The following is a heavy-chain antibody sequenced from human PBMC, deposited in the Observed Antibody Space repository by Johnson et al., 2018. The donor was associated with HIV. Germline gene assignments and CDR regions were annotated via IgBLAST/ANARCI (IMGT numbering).Heavy chain of an antibody. Sequence: VQLVESGGGLVRPGGSLRLSCAASGFTFSDYYMTWIRQAPGKGLAWVAVISYDGSNKYYADSVKGRFTISRDNSKNTLYLQMNSLRAEDTAVYYCARPDYGDRGGVFDVWGQGTLVTVSS. V-gene: IGHV3-30-3*01. D-gene: IGHD4-17*01. CDR3: ARPDYGDRGGVFDV. CDR1: GFTFSDYY. J-gene: IGHJ3*01. CDR2: ISYDGSNK.